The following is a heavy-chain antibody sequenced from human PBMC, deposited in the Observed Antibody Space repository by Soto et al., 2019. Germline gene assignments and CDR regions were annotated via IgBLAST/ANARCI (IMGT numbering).Heavy chain of an antibody. Sequence: SETLSLTCAVYGGSFSGYYWSWIRQPPGKGLEWIGEINHSGSTNYNPSLKSRVTISVDTSKNQFSLKLSSVTAADTAVYYCARVGATYDSTGWNWFDPWGQGTLVTVSS. J-gene: IGHJ5*02. V-gene: IGHV4-34*01. CDR2: INHSGST. CDR3: ARVGATYDSTGWNWFDP. D-gene: IGHD3-22*01. CDR1: GGSFSGYY.